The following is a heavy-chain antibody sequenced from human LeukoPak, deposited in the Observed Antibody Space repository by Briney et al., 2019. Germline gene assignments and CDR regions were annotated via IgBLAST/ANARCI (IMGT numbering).Heavy chain of an antibody. Sequence: ASVKVSCKASGYTFTSYGISWVRQAPGQGLEWMGWISAYNGNTNYAQKLQGRVTMTTDTSTSTAYMELRGLRSDDTAVYYCAREVPTTSYDILTGYYNPNFDYWGQGTLVTVSS. V-gene: IGHV1-18*01. CDR1: GYTFTSYG. J-gene: IGHJ4*02. D-gene: IGHD3-9*01. CDR3: AREVPTTSYDILTGYYNPNFDY. CDR2: ISAYNGNT.